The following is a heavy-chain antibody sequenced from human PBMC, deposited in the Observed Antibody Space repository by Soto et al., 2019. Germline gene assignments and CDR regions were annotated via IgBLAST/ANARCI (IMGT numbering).Heavy chain of an antibody. J-gene: IGHJ4*02. CDR3: AQTTGWPGFDY. CDR1: GASIRNFY. CDR2: IYNGERT. V-gene: IGHV4-59*01. D-gene: IGHD6-19*01. Sequence: QVHLQESGPGLVKPSETMSLTCTASGASIRNFYWNWVRQFPGKGLEWIGHIYNGERTNYNPSLKSRVPISVDTSTNQFSLKLSSVTVADTAVYYCAQTTGWPGFDYWGQGTLVAVSS.